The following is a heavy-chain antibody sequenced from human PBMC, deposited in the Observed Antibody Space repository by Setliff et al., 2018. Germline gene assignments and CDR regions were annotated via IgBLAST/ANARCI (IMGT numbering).Heavy chain of an antibody. D-gene: IGHD5-18*01. CDR1: GFTFSDHS. CDR2: IFRSSGST. J-gene: IGHJ2*01. V-gene: IGHV3-11*01. CDR3: ARDPDTSSKVDV. Sequence: PGGSLSLSCAASGFTFSDHSMTWIRQAPGKGLEWVAHIFRSSGSTYYADSVKGRFTISRDNAENSLYLQMNSLNADDTAVYYCARDPDTSSKVDVWGRGTLVTVSS.